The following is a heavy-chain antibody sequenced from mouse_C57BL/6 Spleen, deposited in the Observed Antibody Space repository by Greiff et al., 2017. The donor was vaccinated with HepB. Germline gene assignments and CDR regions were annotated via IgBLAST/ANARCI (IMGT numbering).Heavy chain of an antibody. J-gene: IGHJ2*01. CDR2: IDPNSGGT. CDR1: GYTFTSYW. V-gene: IGHV1-72*01. D-gene: IGHD2-1*01. CDR3: ARRGYGNYGENFDY. Sequence: QVQLKQPGAELVKPGASVKLSCKASGYTFTSYWMHWVKQRPGRGLEWIGRIDPNSGGTKYNEKFKSKATLTVDKPSSTAYMQLSSLTSEDSAVYYCARRGYGNYGENFDYWGQGTTLTVSS.